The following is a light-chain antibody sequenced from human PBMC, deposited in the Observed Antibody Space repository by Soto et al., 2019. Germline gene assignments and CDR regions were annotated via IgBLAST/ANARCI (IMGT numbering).Light chain of an antibody. CDR1: QSVSSSY. Sequence: EIVVTQSPGTLSLSPGERATLSCRASQSVSSSYLAWYQQKPGQAPRLLSYGASSRATGIPDRFSGSGSGTDFTINISRLEPEDFAVYYGQHYGSSPLVTFGQGTRLEIK. CDR2: GAS. J-gene: IGKJ5*01. CDR3: QHYGSSPLVT. V-gene: IGKV3-20*01.